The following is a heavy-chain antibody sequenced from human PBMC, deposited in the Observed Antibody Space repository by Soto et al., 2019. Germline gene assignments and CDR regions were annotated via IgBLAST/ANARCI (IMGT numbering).Heavy chain of an antibody. Sequence: SETLSLTCAVSGGSISSSNWWSWVRQPPGKGLEWIGEIYHSGSTNYNPSLKSRVTISVDKSENQFSLKLSSVTAADTAVYYCASRPGYSYGYYFDYWGQGTLVTVSS. D-gene: IGHD5-18*01. CDR3: ASRPGYSYGYYFDY. CDR2: IYHSGST. V-gene: IGHV4-4*02. J-gene: IGHJ4*02. CDR1: GGSISSSNW.